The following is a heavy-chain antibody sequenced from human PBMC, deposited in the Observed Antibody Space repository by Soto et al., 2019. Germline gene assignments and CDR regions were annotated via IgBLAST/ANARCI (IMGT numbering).Heavy chain of an antibody. J-gene: IGHJ5*02. D-gene: IGHD2-15*01. CDR1: GFTFSSYS. CDR3: ARDRGGYCSGGSCPIVWFDP. Sequence: GGSLRLSCAASGFTFSSYSMNWVRQAPGKGLEWVSYISSSSSTIYYADSVKGRFTISRDNAKNSLYLQMNSLRAEDTAVYYCARDRGGYCSGGSCPIVWFDPWGQGTLVTVSS. V-gene: IGHV3-48*01. CDR2: ISSSSSTI.